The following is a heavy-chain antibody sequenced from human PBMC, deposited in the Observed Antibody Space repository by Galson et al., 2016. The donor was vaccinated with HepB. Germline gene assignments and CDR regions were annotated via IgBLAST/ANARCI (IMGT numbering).Heavy chain of an antibody. J-gene: IGHJ4*02. CDR2: ISGSGGST. CDR1: GFTFSSYA. V-gene: IGHV3-23*01. Sequence: SLRLSCAASGFTFSSYAMSWVRQAPGKGLEWVSAISGSGGSTLYADSVKGRFTIFRDNSKNTLYLEMNSLRAEDTAVYYCAKGRDGYPNYFEYWGQGTLVTVPS. D-gene: IGHD2-2*03. CDR3: AKGRDGYPNYFEY.